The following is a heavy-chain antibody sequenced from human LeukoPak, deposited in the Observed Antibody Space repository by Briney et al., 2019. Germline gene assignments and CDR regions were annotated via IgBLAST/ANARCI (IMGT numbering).Heavy chain of an antibody. Sequence: ASVKVSCKPSGYTFTVNYLHWVRQAPGQGLEWVGWMNPNSGVTGYAQNFQGRVTMTRDTSISTAYMELSSLTSDDTAVYYCTRGAGTSWFDYWGQGSLVTVSS. D-gene: IGHD2-2*01. CDR2: MNPNSGVT. V-gene: IGHV1-2*02. CDR3: TRGAGTSWFDY. CDR1: GYTFTVNY. J-gene: IGHJ4*02.